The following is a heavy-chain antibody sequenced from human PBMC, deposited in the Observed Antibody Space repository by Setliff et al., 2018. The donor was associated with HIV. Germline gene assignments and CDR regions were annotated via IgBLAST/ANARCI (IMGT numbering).Heavy chain of an antibody. CDR3: ARHMGRAYYDYAGGSYRRGDAFDI. V-gene: IGHV4-59*08. J-gene: IGHJ3*02. CDR1: GRSISSYY. D-gene: IGHD3-16*02. CDR2: IYYSGSP. Sequence: LSLTYTVSGRSISSYYWSWIRQPPGKGLEWIGYIYYSGSPNYNPSLKSRVTISVDTSKNQFSLKLSSVTAADTAVYYCARHMGRAYYDYAGGSYRRGDAFDIWGLGTMVTVS.